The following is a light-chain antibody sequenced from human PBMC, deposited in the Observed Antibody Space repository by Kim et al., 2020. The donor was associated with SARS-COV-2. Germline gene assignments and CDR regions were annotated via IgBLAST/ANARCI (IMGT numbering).Light chain of an antibody. CDR1: QSVSSY. J-gene: IGKJ4*01. CDR2: DAP. Sequence: PGDSATPSCRALQSVSSYLALYQQKPGQAPRLPISDAPNRATGIPARFSGIGSRPDFTLTISSLEPEDFAVYYCQQRSNWPPRLTFGGGTKVDI. CDR3: QQRSNWPPRLT. V-gene: IGKV3-11*01.